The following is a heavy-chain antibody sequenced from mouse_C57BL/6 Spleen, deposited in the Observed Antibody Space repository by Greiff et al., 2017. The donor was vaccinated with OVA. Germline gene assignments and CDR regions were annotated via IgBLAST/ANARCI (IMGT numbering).Heavy chain of an antibody. CDR3: ARNPSYYYGSSYCWYFDV. Sequence: QVQLQQSGPGLVAPSQSLSITCTVSGFSLTSYAISWVRQPPGKGLEWLGVIWTGGGTNYNSALKSRLSISKDNSKSQVFLKMNSLQTDDTARYYCARNPSYYYGSSYCWYFDVWGTGTTVTVSS. J-gene: IGHJ1*03. V-gene: IGHV2-9-1*01. CDR2: IWTGGGT. CDR1: GFSLTSYA. D-gene: IGHD1-1*01.